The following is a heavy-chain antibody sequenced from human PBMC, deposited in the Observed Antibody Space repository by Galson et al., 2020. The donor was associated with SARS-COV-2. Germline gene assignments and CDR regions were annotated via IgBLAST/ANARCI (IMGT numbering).Heavy chain of an antibody. V-gene: IGHV2-5*02. J-gene: IGHJ2*01. CDR3: AHSRDASRYSGSYPDWYFDR. CDR1: GFSLTTSGVG. Sequence: SGPTLVKPTQTLTLTCTFSGFSLTTSGVGVGWIRQPPGKALDWLALIYWDDDKRYSPSLKTRLTITKDTSKNQVVLTMTNMDPVDTATYVGAHSRDASRYSGSYPDWYFDRWGPGTRVTVSS. D-gene: IGHD1-26*01. CDR2: IYWDDDK.